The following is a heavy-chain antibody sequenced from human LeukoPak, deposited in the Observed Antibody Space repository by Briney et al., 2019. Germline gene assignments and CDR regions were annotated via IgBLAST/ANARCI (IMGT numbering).Heavy chain of an antibody. D-gene: IGHD4-17*01. CDR1: GGSISSYY. CDR2: IYYSGST. CDR3: ARVKARTTPPYYYYMDV. V-gene: IGHV4-59*01. Sequence: PSETLSLTCTVSGGSISSYYWSWIRQPPGKGLEWIGYIYYSGSTNYNPSLKSRVTISVDTSKNQFSLKLSSVTAADTAMYFCARVKARTTPPYYYYMDVWGKGTTVTVSS. J-gene: IGHJ6*03.